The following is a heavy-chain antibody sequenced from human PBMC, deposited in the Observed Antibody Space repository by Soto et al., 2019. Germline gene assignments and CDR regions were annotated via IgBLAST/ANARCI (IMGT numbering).Heavy chain of an antibody. CDR1: GFTFSNFW. J-gene: IGHJ4*02. V-gene: IGHV3-7*05. CDR2: IGPDGSRT. CDR3: GRQTVG. D-gene: IGHD3-16*01. Sequence: GGSLRLSCAASGFTFSNFWMSWVRQTPEKGLEWVAAIGPDGSRTAYEDSVKGRFTISRDNAKNSVSLQMDSLRPDDTALYYCGRQTVGWGQGAQVTVSS.